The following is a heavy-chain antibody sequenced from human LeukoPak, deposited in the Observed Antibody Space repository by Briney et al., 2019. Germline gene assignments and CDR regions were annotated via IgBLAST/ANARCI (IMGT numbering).Heavy chain of an antibody. D-gene: IGHD6-19*01. CDR1: GFTFSSYA. CDR3: AKEPASSGWFDP. Sequence: PAGGSLRLSCAASGFTFSSYAMSWVRQAPGKGLEWVSASSGTGGRTYYADSVKGRFTISRDNSKDTLYLQMNSLGAEDTAVYYCAKEPASSGWFDPWGQGTLVAVSS. V-gene: IGHV3-23*01. CDR2: SSGTGGRT. J-gene: IGHJ5*02.